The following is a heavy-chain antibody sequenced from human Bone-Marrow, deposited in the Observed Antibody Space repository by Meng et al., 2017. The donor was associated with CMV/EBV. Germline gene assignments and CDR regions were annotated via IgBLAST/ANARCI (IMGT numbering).Heavy chain of an antibody. CDR3: ARGNYYYYYGMDV. V-gene: IGHV3-30*04. D-gene: IGHD3-10*01. CDR1: GFSFSSYA. CDR2: ISYDGSNK. J-gene: IGHJ6*02. Sequence: GGSLRLSCAASGFSFSSYAMHWVRQAPGKGLEWVAVISYDGSNKYYADSVKGRFTISRDNSKNTLYLQMNSLRAEDTAVYYCARGNYYYYYGMDVWGPGTTVTVSS.